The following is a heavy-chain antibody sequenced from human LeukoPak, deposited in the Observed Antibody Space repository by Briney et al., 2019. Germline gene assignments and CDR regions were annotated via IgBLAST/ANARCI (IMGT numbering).Heavy chain of an antibody. Sequence: GGSLRLSCAASGFTFSSYSMNWVRQAPGKGLEWVSYISSSSSTIYYADSVKGRFTISRDNAKNSLYLQMNSLRAEDTAVYYCAREVHGAAGTCFDYWGQGTLVTVSS. CDR3: AREVHGAAGTCFDY. V-gene: IGHV3-48*04. D-gene: IGHD6-13*01. CDR1: GFTFSSYS. CDR2: ISSSSSTI. J-gene: IGHJ4*02.